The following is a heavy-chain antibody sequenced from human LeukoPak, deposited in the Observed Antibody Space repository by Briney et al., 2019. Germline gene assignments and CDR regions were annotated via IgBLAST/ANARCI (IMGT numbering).Heavy chain of an antibody. CDR3: ARDRSSSWYKDFDY. D-gene: IGHD6-13*01. CDR2: ISSSSSYI. Sequence: GGSLRLSCAASGFTFSSYTMNWVRQAPGKGLGWVSSISSSSSYIYYADSVKGRFTISRDNAKNSLYLQMNSLRAEDTAVYYCARDRSSSWYKDFDYWGQGTLVTVSS. J-gene: IGHJ4*02. CDR1: GFTFSSYT. V-gene: IGHV3-21*04.